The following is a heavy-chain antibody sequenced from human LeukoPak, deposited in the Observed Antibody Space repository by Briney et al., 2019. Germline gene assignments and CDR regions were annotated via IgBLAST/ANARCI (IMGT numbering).Heavy chain of an antibody. V-gene: IGHV3-23*01. CDR1: GFSFSNYA. Sequence: GGFLRLSCAAAGFSFSNYAMSWGRQAPGKGLEWVSAISGSGGSTYYADSVKGRFTISRDNSKNTLYLQMNSLRAEDTAVYYCASRKAVAGIFDYWGQGTLVTVSS. J-gene: IGHJ4*02. D-gene: IGHD6-19*01. CDR3: ASRKAVAGIFDY. CDR2: ISGSGGST.